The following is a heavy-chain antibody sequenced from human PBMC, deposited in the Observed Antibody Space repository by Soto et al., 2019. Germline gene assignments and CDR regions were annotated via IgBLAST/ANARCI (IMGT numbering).Heavy chain of an antibody. Sequence: GGSLRLSCAASGFTFSNAWMNWVRQAPGKGLEWVGRIKSKTDGGTTDYAAPVKGRFTISRDDSKNTLYLQMNSLKTEDTAVYYCTTGRRRYFDWLLPEAYYFDYWGQGTLVTVSS. CDR3: TTGRRRYFDWLLPEAYYFDY. V-gene: IGHV3-15*07. D-gene: IGHD3-9*01. CDR1: GFTFSNAW. J-gene: IGHJ4*02. CDR2: IKSKTDGGTT.